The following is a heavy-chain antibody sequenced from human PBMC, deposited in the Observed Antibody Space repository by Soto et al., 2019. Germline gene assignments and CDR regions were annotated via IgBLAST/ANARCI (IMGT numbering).Heavy chain of an antibody. V-gene: IGHV1-18*01. Sequence: QVQLVQSGAEVKKTGASVKVSCKASGYTFTSYGISWVRQAPGQGLEWMGWISAYNGNTNYAQKLQGRVTMTTDTSTSTAYMELRSLRSDDTAVYYCARGPYCSSTSCYGGWFDPWGQGTLVTVSS. CDR1: GYTFTSYG. CDR3: ARGPYCSSTSCYGGWFDP. D-gene: IGHD2-2*01. CDR2: ISAYNGNT. J-gene: IGHJ5*02.